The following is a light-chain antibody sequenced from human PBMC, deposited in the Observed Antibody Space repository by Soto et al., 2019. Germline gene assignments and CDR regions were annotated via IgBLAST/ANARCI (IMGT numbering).Light chain of an antibody. Sequence: QSALTQAASVSGSPGQSITISCTGTSSDVGSYNLVSWYQQHPGKAPKLMIYEVTKRPSGVSNRFSGSKSGNTASLTISGLQAEDEADYYCCSYAGTSTLYVFGIGTKVTVL. J-gene: IGLJ1*01. CDR1: SSDVGSYNL. CDR3: CSYAGTSTLYV. V-gene: IGLV2-23*02. CDR2: EVT.